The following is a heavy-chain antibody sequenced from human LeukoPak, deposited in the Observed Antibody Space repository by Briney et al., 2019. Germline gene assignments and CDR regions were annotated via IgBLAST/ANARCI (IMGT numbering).Heavy chain of an antibody. CDR1: GGSISNYY. V-gene: IGHV4-4*07. Sequence: PSETLSLTCSVSGGSISNYYWNWIRQPAGKGLEWIGRIYGSGSTNYNPSLKSRVTISMDKSKNHFSLNLKSVTAADTGFYYCARDFYGDDGHHPFDYWGQGIQVSVSS. J-gene: IGHJ4*02. CDR2: IYGSGST. CDR3: ARDFYGDDGHHPFDY. D-gene: IGHD2/OR15-2a*01.